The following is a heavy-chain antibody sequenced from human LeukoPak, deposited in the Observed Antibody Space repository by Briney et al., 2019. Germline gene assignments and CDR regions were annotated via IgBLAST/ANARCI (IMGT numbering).Heavy chain of an antibody. D-gene: IGHD3-3*01. V-gene: IGHV3-23*01. Sequence: GGSLRLSCAASGFTFSSFAMSWVRQTPGKGLEWVSGLIGSGGGTWYGDSVKGRFTISRDNSKNMLYLQMNSLRVEDTAVYYCAKDDTISGVNYFDYWGQGTLVTVSS. CDR1: GFTFSSFA. J-gene: IGHJ4*02. CDR2: LIGSGGGT. CDR3: AKDDTISGVNYFDY.